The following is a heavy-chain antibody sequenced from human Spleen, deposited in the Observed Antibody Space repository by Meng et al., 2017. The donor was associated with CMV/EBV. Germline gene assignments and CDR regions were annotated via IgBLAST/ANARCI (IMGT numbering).Heavy chain of an antibody. CDR1: GYGFPNYW. CDR3: ARQSKGGIAAAADY. CDR2: IYLDDSDT. D-gene: IGHD6-13*01. V-gene: IGHV5-51*01. J-gene: IGHJ4*02. Sequence: FGYGFPNYWIAWVRQMPGKGLEWMGVIYLDDSDTRYNPSFEGQVTFSADRSTSTAYVQWRSLETSDTAIYYCARQSKGGIAAAADYWGQGTLVTVSS.